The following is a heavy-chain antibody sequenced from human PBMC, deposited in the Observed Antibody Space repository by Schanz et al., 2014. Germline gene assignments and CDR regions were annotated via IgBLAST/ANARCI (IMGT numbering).Heavy chain of an antibody. CDR3: ARDNRYYLFDY. J-gene: IGHJ4*02. V-gene: IGHV3-64*01. D-gene: IGHD3-16*02. Sequence: EVQLVESGGGLVQPGGSLRLSCAASGFTFSTSTMHWVRQAPGKGLEYVSSISSKGDMTFYGNSVKGRFTISRVNSKNTLYLQLGSLSAEDTAVYFCARDNRYYLFDYWGQGALVTVSS. CDR2: ISSKGDMT. CDR1: GFTFSTST.